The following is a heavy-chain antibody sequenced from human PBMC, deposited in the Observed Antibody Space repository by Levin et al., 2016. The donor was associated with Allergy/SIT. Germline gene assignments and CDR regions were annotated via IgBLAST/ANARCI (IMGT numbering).Heavy chain of an antibody. CDR1: GFTFSSYS. Sequence: GESLKISCAASGFTFSSYSMNWVRQAPGKGLEWVSVMYTGGRTYYADSVKGRFTMSRDTSKYTLYLQMNSLGAEDTAVYYCAREQSGKDAFEIWGQGTMVTVSS. J-gene: IGHJ3*02. CDR2: MYTGGRT. CDR3: AREQSGKDAFEI. V-gene: IGHV3-53*01. D-gene: IGHD3-3*01.